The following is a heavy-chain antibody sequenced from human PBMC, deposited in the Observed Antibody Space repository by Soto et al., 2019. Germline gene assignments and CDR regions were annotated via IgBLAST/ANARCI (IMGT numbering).Heavy chain of an antibody. V-gene: IGHV4-39*02. CDR2: ISFGGRT. CDR3: ARDRRETGTYAKPLDY. J-gene: IGHJ4*02. Sequence: QLQLQESGPGLVKPSETLSLACTVSGGSITSSSYFWAWIRQPPGKGLEWIGRISFGGRTYHNPSLESRGPISLDTSRSQFFLELTSVTAADTAVYYCARDRRETGTYAKPLDYWGQGTVVTVSS. CDR1: GGSITSSSYF. D-gene: IGHD1-1*01.